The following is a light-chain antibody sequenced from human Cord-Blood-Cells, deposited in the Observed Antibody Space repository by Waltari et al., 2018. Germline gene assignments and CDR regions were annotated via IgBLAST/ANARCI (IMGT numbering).Light chain of an antibody. Sequence: QAVVTQEPSLTLSPRATVTPTCAASTVAATSGHSPYWFQQKPGQAPRKLIYDTSNKHPWTPARFSGSLLGGKAALTLSGAQPEDEAEYYCLLSYSGARVFGGGTKLTVL. CDR1: TVAATSGHS. V-gene: IGLV7-46*01. CDR3: LLSYSGARV. CDR2: DTS. J-gene: IGLJ3*02.